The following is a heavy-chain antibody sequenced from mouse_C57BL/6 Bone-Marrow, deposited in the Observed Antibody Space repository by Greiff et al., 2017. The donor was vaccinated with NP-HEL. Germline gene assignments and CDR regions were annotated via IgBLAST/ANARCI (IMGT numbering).Heavy chain of an antibody. V-gene: IGHV2-9-1*01. Sequence: VQLVESGPGLVAPSQSLSITCTVSGFSLTSYAISWVRQPPGKGLEWLGVIWTGGGTNYNSALKSRLSISKDNSKSQVFLKMNSLQTDDTARYYCARKNYGSLGNAMDYWGQGTSVTVSS. J-gene: IGHJ4*01. CDR1: GFSLTSYA. D-gene: IGHD1-1*01. CDR2: IWTGGGT. CDR3: ARKNYGSLGNAMDY.